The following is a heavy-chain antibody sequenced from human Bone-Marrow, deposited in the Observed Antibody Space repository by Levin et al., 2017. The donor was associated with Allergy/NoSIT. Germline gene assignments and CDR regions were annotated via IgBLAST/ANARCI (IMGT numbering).Heavy chain of an antibody. J-gene: IGHJ5*02. Sequence: QAGGSLRLSCATSGFTFTTYWMSWLRLTPGKGLEWVANIKQDGSEKKYVDSVKGRFTISRDNVKNSLHLQMNSLRAEDTAVNYCATDGSDTTSCPYRCASWGQGTLVTGSS. CDR2: IKQDGSEK. D-gene: IGHD2-2*01. V-gene: IGHV3-7*03. CDR1: GFTFTTYW. CDR3: ATDGSDTTSCPYRCAS.